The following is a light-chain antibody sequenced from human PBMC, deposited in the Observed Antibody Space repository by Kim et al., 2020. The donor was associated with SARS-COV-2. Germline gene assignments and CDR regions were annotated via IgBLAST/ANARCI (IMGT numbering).Light chain of an antibody. Sequence: IVLTQSPATLSVSPGERVTLSCRASQSVSSNLAWYQHKPGQPPRLLMYASSTTLTGIPARFSGSGSGTEFTLTINSLQSEDFAVYYCQQYDNWPRTFGQGTRLEIK. J-gene: IGKJ5*01. CDR2: ASS. CDR1: QSVSSN. V-gene: IGKV3-15*01. CDR3: QQYDNWPRT.